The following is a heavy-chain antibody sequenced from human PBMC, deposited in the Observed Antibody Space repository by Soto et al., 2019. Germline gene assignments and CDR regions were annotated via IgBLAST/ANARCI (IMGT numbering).Heavy chain of an antibody. J-gene: IGHJ6*02. V-gene: IGHV6-1*01. D-gene: IGHD6-13*01. CDR1: VDSVSSNSAA. CDR3: ARVGAQYSSSWYEGVYYYYGMDV. Sequence: SQTLSLTRAISVDSVSSNSAAWNWIRQSPSRGLEWLGRTYYRSTWYNDYAESVKSRITINPDTSKNQFSLQLNSVTPEDTAVYYCARVGAQYSSSWYEGVYYYYGMDVWGQGTTVTVSS. CDR2: TYYRSTWYN.